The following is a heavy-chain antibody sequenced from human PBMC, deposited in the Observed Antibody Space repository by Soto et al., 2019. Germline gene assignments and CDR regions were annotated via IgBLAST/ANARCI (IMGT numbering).Heavy chain of an antibody. D-gene: IGHD4-17*01. CDR1: GFTFSSYA. V-gene: IGHV3-23*01. CDR2: ISGSGGST. Sequence: GGYLRLSCAASGFTFSSYAMSWVRQAPGKGLEWVASISGSGGSTYSADSVKGRFTISRDNSKITLYLQMNSLRAEDTAVYYCAICDGDYPSYSNGMPFWGQWPTVSVS. J-gene: IGHJ6*02. CDR3: AICDGDYPSYSNGMPF.